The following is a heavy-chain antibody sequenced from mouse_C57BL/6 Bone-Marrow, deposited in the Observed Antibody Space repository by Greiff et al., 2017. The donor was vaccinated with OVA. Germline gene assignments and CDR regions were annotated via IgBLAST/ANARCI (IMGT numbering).Heavy chain of an antibody. CDR2: IDPENGDT. J-gene: IGHJ2*01. D-gene: IGHD2-1*01. Sequence: VQLQQSGAELVRPGASVKLSCTASGFNIKDDYMHWVKQRPEQGLEWIGWIDPENGDTEYASKFQGNATITAATSSTTAYLQLISLTSEDTSVYYCTSYGNFDYWGQGTTLTVSS. CDR1: GFNIKDDY. CDR3: TSYGNFDY. V-gene: IGHV14-4*01.